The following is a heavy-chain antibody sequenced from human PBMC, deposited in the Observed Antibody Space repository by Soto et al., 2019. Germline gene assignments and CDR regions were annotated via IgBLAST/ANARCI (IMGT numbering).Heavy chain of an antibody. D-gene: IGHD5-18*01. CDR3: AKEHLKAGNTFGYPFDC. Sequence: GGSLRLSCAASGFTFSSYAISWVRQAPGKGLEWVSAIGGSGDSTYYADSVKGRFTISRDNSKNTLYLQMNSLRAEDTAVYYCAKEHLKAGNTFGYPFDCWGPGTLVTVSS. J-gene: IGHJ4*02. V-gene: IGHV3-23*01. CDR2: IGGSGDST. CDR1: GFTFSSYA.